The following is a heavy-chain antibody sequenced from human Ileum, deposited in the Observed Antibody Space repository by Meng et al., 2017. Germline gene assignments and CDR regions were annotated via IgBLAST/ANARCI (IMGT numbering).Heavy chain of an antibody. CDR2: INPDGSDP. V-gene: IGHV3-74*01. Sequence: EGQLVESGGGLAPPGGSLRLSCAASGFTFTDHWMHWVRQGPGKGLVWVSRINPDGSDPTYADSVKGRFTISRDNAKNTVYLQMNSLRAEDTALYYCTNDRLNHWGQGALVTVSS. CDR1: GFTFTDHW. CDR3: TNDRLNH. J-gene: IGHJ1*01. D-gene: IGHD1-1*01.